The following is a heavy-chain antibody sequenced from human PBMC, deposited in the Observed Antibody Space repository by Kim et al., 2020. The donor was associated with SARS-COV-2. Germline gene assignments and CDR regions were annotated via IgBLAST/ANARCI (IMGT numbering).Heavy chain of an antibody. J-gene: IGHJ4*02. Sequence: SETLSLTCTVSGGSISSYYWSWIRQPPGKGLEWIGYIYYSGSTNYNPSLKSRVTISVDTSKNQFSLKLSSVTAADTAVYYCARGSSGWFLGHFDYWGQGTLVTVSS. CDR3: ARGSSGWFLGHFDY. V-gene: IGHV4-59*01. CDR2: IYYSGST. D-gene: IGHD6-19*01. CDR1: GGSISSYY.